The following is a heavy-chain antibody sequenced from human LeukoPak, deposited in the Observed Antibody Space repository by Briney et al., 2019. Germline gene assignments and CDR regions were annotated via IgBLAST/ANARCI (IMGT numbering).Heavy chain of an antibody. J-gene: IGHJ4*02. CDR1: GFTFSDAW. Sequence: PGGSLRLSCEASGFTFSDAWMTWVGQAPGKGLEWIGRIRSKSAGGTTDYAAPVKGRFIISRDDSRNTLYLQMNSLKTEDTALYYCSAWADLYDYWGQGTLVTVSS. CDR2: IRSKSAGGTT. CDR3: SAWADLYDY. D-gene: IGHD2-2*02. V-gene: IGHV3-15*01.